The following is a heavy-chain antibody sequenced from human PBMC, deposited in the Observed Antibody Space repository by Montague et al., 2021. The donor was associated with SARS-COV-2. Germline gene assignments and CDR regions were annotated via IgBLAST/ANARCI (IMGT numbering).Heavy chain of an antibody. CDR1: GGSINSGGYS. J-gene: IGHJ3*01. CDR3: ARAASPRGAFDV. V-gene: IGHV4-30-2*06. CDR2: ILHNGST. Sequence: TLSLTCAVSGGSINSGGYSWSWIRQSPGKGLEWIGYILHNGSTYYNPSLWSRVTISVDRSKSQFSLNLTSMTAADTAVYFCARAASPRGAFDVWGQGTVVTVSS. D-gene: IGHD3-10*01.